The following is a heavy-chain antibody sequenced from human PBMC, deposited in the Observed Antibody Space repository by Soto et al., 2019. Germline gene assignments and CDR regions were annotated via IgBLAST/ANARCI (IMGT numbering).Heavy chain of an antibody. D-gene: IGHD4-17*01. CDR1: VFTFSTYA. CDR2: ISAGGGST. Sequence: ETLSLSCAASVFTFSTYAMSWVRQAPGKGLEWASAISAGGGSTYYADSVKGRFTISRDNSINTLYLQMDSLSTEDTAVYYCAHPRGYGVFDAYDIWGQGAMVTVSS. V-gene: IGHV3-23*01. CDR3: AHPRGYGVFDAYDI. J-gene: IGHJ3*02.